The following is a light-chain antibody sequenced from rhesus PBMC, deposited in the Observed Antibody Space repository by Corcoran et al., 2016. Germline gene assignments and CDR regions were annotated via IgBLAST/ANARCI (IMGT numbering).Light chain of an antibody. CDR3: QHYYSPPYS. J-gene: IGKJ2*01. Sequence: DIQMTQSPSSLSASVGDRVTITCRASQAIFNDLAWYQQKPGKTPQLLIYDGSTLQSGIPSRFSGSGSWTDCTLAISSLQSEELATYYCQHYYSPPYSFGQGTKVEI. CDR2: DGS. V-gene: IGKV1-25*01. CDR1: QAIFND.